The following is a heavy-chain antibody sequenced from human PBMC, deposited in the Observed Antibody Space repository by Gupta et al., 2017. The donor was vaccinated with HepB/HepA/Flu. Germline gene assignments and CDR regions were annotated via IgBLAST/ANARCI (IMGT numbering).Heavy chain of an antibody. Sequence: EVQLVESGGGLVQPGGSLRLSCAASGFTFSSYWMSWVRQAPGKGLEWVANIKQDGSEKYYVDSVKGRFTISRDNAKNSLYLQMNSLRAEDTAVYYCARDKGGCGGDCYPPQPAWYFDLWGRGTLVTVSS. J-gene: IGHJ2*01. V-gene: IGHV3-7*01. D-gene: IGHD2-21*01. CDR3: ARDKGGCGGDCYPPQPAWYFDL. CDR1: GFTFSSYW. CDR2: IKQDGSEK.